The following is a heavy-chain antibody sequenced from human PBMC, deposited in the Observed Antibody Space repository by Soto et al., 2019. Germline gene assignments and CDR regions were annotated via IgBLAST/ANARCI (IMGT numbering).Heavy chain of an antibody. CDR1: GFSRTNSGVV. CDR3: AHMTTTVTWGFDP. CDR2: IYWDDDN. D-gene: IGHD4-17*01. V-gene: IGHV2-5*02. Sequence: QITLKESGPTLVKPTQTLTLTCTFSGFSRTNSGVVVGWIRQPPGNALEWLALIYWDDDNRYSPSLKSRLTITKDTSKNQVVLTITNMDPADTATYFWAHMTTTVTWGFDPWGQGTLVTVSS. J-gene: IGHJ5*02.